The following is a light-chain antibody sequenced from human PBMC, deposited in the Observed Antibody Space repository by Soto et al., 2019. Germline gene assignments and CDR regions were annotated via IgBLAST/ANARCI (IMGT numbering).Light chain of an antibody. CDR3: HKYNNGPLVT. Sequence: VMRQSPAALSLSPGERATLSXRASHSVTINLSWYQQTTGQXPRLXXXXAXTRATGIPARFSGSGSGTELTLTISSLQSEDFAGGYCHKYNNGPLVTVGQGTRLE. CDR2: XAX. J-gene: IGKJ5*01. V-gene: IGKV3-15*01. CDR1: HSVTIN.